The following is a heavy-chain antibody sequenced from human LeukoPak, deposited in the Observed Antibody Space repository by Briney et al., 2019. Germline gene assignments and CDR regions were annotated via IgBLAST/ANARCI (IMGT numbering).Heavy chain of an antibody. CDR3: AREGCSGGSCYHNWFDP. D-gene: IGHD2-15*01. CDR2: INQDGSEK. CDR1: GFTFSDYY. V-gene: IGHV3-7*01. J-gene: IGHJ5*02. Sequence: GGSLRLSCAASGFTFSDYYMSWVRQAPGKGLEWVANINQDGSEKYYVDSVKGRFTISRDNAKNSLYLQMDSLRAEDTAVYYCAREGCSGGSCYHNWFDPWGQGTLVTVSS.